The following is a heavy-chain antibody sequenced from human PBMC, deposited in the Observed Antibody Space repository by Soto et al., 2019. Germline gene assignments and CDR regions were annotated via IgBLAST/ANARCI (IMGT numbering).Heavy chain of an antibody. CDR2: ISSSSSTI. Sequence: LTLSCAASGVTFSSYSMNWGRQATGKGLEWVSYISSSSSTIYYADSVKGRFTISRDNAKNSLYLQMNSLRDEDTAVYYCARDRYYGSGSYSTRGDYYYYGMDVWGQGTTVTVSS. V-gene: IGHV3-48*02. CDR3: ARDRYYGSGSYSTRGDYYYYGMDV. J-gene: IGHJ6*02. D-gene: IGHD3-10*01. CDR1: GVTFSSYS.